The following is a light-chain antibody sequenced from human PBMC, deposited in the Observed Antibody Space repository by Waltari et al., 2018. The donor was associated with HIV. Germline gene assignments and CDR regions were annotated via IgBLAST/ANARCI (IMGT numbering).Light chain of an antibody. J-gene: IGKJ1*01. CDR2: WAS. CDR1: QSVFYSSNNKNY. Sequence: DIVMTQSPDSLAVSLGDRAAINCKSSQSVFYSSNNKNYLAWYQQKPGQPPKLLIYWASTRESGVPDRFSVSGSVTDFTLTISSLQAEDVAVYYCQQYYTTPRTFGQGTKVEIK. CDR3: QQYYTTPRT. V-gene: IGKV4-1*01.